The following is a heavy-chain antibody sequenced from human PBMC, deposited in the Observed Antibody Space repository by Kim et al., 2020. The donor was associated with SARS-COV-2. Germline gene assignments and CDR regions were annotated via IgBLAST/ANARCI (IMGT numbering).Heavy chain of an antibody. CDR1: GFTFSSYS. V-gene: IGHV3-21*01. CDR3: ARALVDTALWHWFDP. J-gene: IGHJ5*02. Sequence: GGSLRLSCAASGFTFSSYSMNWVRQAPGKGLEWVSSISSSSSYIYYADSVKGRFTISRDNAKNSLYLQMNSLRAEDTAVYYCARALVDTALWHWFDPWGQGTLVTVSS. CDR2: ISSSSSYI. D-gene: IGHD5-18*01.